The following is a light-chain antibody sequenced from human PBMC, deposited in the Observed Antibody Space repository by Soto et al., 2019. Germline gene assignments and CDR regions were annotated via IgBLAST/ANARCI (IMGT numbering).Light chain of an antibody. CDR2: DDN. CDR3: GSWDSSLSAYV. CDR1: ISNIGGNS. V-gene: IGLV1-51*01. Sequence: QSVLTQPPSLSAAPGQKVTISCSGSISNIGGNSVSWYQQLPVTAPKLLIYDDNKRPSGIPDRFSGSKSGTSATLGITGFQTGDEADYYCGSWDSSLSAYVFGTGTKVNVL. J-gene: IGLJ1*01.